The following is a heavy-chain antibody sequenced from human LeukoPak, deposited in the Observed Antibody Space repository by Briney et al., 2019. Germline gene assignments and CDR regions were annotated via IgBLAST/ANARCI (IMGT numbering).Heavy chain of an antibody. CDR3: AREPTPQYYYDSSGYHPLHY. Sequence: ASVKVSCKASGYTFTSYYMHWVRQAPGQGLEWMGIINPSGGSTSYAQKFQGRVTMTRDTSTSTVYMELSSLRSEDTAVYYCAREPTPQYYYDSSGYHPLHYWGQGTLVTVSS. V-gene: IGHV1-46*01. J-gene: IGHJ4*02. D-gene: IGHD3-22*01. CDR2: INPSGGST. CDR1: GYTFTSYY.